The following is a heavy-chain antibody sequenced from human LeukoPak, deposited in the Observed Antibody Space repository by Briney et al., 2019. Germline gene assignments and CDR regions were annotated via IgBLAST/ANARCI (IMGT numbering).Heavy chain of an antibody. CDR2: ISYIGST. CDR3: ARHLVTVNKGFDI. J-gene: IGHJ3*02. V-gene: IGHV4-59*01. D-gene: IGHD4-17*01. CDR1: GGSFSGYY. Sequence: SETLSLTCAVYGGSFSGYYWSWIRQPPGKGLEWIGYISYIGSTNYNPSLKSRVTISIDTSKNQFFLKLSSVTAADTAVYYCARHLVTVNKGFDIWGQGTMVSVSS.